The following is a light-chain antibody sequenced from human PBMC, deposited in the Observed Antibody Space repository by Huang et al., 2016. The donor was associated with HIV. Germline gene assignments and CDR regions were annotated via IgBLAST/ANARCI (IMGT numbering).Light chain of an antibody. V-gene: IGKV2-28*01. CDR1: QSLLQSNGYNY. Sequence: DIVMTQSPLSLPVTPGEPASISCRSSQSLLQSNGYNYLDWYLQKPGQSPQLLIYLGSNRASGVPDRFSGSGSGTAFTLKISRGEAEDVGVYYCMQTLQTPLTFGGGTKVEIK. CDR3: MQTLQTPLT. J-gene: IGKJ4*01. CDR2: LGS.